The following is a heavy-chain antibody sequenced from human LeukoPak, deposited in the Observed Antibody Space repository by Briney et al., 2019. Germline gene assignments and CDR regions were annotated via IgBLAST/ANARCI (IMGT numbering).Heavy chain of an antibody. V-gene: IGHV4-38-2*02. D-gene: IGHD3-9*01. Sequence: SETLSLTCSVSGFSVSGGFYWAWIRQSPGKGLEWIANVYHSGNSYSIPSLKSRLTISVDTSMNNFSLRLTSVTAADTAVYYCARVARYTDYLSSSGGLWEYNFDYWGQGTLVTVSS. J-gene: IGHJ4*02. CDR3: ARVARYTDYLSSSGGLWEYNFDY. CDR2: VYHSGNS. CDR1: GFSVSGGFY.